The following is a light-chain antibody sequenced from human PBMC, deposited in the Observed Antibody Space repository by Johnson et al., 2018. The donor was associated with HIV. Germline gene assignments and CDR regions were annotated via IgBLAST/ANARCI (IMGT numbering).Light chain of an antibody. CDR1: SSNIGNNY. CDR3: GTWDSSLSVV. CDR2: DNH. J-gene: IGLJ1*01. Sequence: QSVLTQPPSVSAAPGQKVTIPCSGSSSNIGNNYASWYQQVPGTAPKLLIYDNHKRPSGIPDRFSGSKSGTSATLGITGLQTGDEADYYCGTWDSSLSVVFGTGTKVTVL. V-gene: IGLV1-51*01.